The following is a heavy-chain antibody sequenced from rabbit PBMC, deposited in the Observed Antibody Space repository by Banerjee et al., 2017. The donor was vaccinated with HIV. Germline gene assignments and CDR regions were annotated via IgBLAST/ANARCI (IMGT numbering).Heavy chain of an antibody. CDR1: GFTLSSYW. J-gene: IGHJ4*01. D-gene: IGHD4-1*01. CDR3: ARDLAGVIGWNFNL. CDR2: IYAGSSGST. V-gene: IGHV1S40*01. Sequence: QSLEESGGDLVKPGASLTLTCTASGFTLSSYWMYWVRQTPGKGLELIACIYAGSSGSTWYSSWAKGRFTISKASSTTVTLQMTSLTAADTATYFCARDLAGVIGWNFNLWGQCTLVTVS.